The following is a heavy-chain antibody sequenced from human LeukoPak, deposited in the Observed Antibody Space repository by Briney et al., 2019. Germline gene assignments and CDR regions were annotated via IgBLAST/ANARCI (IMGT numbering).Heavy chain of an antibody. Sequence: QPGGSLRLSCAASGFTFRTYAMHWVRQAPGKGLEWLSLILSTGDKKYYADSVKGRFTISRDNFKNTLYLHMNTLRPEDAAVYYCARDLGYDSSGFDYWGQGTLVTVSS. CDR1: GFTFRTYA. CDR3: ARDLGYDSSGFDY. J-gene: IGHJ4*02. D-gene: IGHD3-22*01. V-gene: IGHV3-30*04. CDR2: ILSTGDKK.